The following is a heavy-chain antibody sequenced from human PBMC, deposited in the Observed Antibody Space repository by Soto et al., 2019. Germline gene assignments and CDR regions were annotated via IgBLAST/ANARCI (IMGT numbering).Heavy chain of an antibody. CDR2: IWDDGTNK. CDR3: ARGVSDSSGYTLRQFDF. J-gene: IGHJ4*02. Sequence: PGGSLRLSCVASGFTLRTYGMHWVRQAPGKGLEWVAVIWDDGTNKDYADSVKGRFTISRDISKNTLYLQLNSLRAEDTAVYYCARGVSDSSGYTLRQFDFWGQGTLVTVSS. D-gene: IGHD3-22*01. V-gene: IGHV3-33*01. CDR1: GFTLRTYG.